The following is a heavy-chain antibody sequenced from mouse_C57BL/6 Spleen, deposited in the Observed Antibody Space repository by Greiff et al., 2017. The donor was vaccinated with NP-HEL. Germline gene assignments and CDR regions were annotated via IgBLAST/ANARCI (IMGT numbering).Heavy chain of an antibody. V-gene: IGHV1-15*01. CDR2: IDPETGGT. J-gene: IGHJ2*01. D-gene: IGHD4-1*01. CDR3: TRPELTGDY. Sequence: VQLQQSGAELVRPGASVTLSCKASGYTFTDYEMHWVKQTPVHGLEWIGAIDPETGGTAYNQKFKGKAILTADKSSSTAYMELRSLTSEDSAVYYCTRPELTGDYWGQGTTLTVSS. CDR1: GYTFTDYE.